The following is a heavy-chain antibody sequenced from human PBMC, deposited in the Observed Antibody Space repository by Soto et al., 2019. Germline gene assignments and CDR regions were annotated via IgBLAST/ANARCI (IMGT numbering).Heavy chain of an antibody. D-gene: IGHD3-16*02. Sequence: SGPTLVNPTQTLTLTCTFSGFSLSTSGVGVGWIRQPPGKALEWLALIYWNDDKRYGPSLKSRLTITKDTSKDQVVLTMTNMDPVDTATYYCAHRPAPDDYVWGSYHLYYFDYWGQGTLVTVSS. J-gene: IGHJ4*02. CDR1: GFSLSTSGVG. CDR2: IYWNDDK. CDR3: AHRPAPDDYVWGSYHLYYFDY. V-gene: IGHV2-5*01.